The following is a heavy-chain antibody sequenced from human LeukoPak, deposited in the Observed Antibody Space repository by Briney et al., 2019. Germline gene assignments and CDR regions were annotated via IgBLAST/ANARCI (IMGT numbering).Heavy chain of an antibody. J-gene: IGHJ4*02. Sequence: GGSLRLSCAASGFTFSSYGMHWVRQAPGKGLEWVAFIRYDGSNKYYADSVKGRFTISRDNSKNTLYLQMNSLRAEDTAVYYCARDGYSSGWYWGIRFDYWGQGTLVTVSS. CDR3: ARDGYSSGWYWGIRFDY. CDR2: IRYDGSNK. D-gene: IGHD6-19*01. CDR1: GFTFSSYG. V-gene: IGHV3-30*02.